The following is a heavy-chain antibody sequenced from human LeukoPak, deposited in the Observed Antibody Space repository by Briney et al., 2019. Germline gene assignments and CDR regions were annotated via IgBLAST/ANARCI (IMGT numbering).Heavy chain of an antibody. V-gene: IGHV4-34*01. CDR3: ARGNDRYSSSWHYFDY. J-gene: IGHJ4*02. CDR2: INHSGST. Sequence: PSETLSLTCAVYGGSFSGYYWSWIRQPPGKGLEWIGEINHSGSTNYNPSLKSRVTISVDTSKNQFSLKLSSVTAADTAVYYCARGNDRYSSSWHYFDYWGQGTLVTVSS. CDR1: GGSFSGYY. D-gene: IGHD6-13*01.